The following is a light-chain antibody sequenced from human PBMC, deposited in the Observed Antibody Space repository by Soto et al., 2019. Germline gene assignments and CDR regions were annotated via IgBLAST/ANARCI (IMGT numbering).Light chain of an antibody. CDR2: GAS. CDR1: QSVSSSY. J-gene: IGKJ2*01. V-gene: IGKV3-20*01. Sequence: EIVLTQSPGTLSLSPGERATLSCRASQSVSSSYLAWYQQKPGQAPRLLIYGASSRATGIPDRLRGSGSGTDFTLTISRLEPEDFAVYYCHQYGSSPLYTFGQGTKLEIK. CDR3: HQYGSSPLYT.